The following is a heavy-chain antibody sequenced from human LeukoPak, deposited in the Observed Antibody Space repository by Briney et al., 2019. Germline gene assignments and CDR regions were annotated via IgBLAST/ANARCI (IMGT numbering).Heavy chain of an antibody. CDR1: GFTFSSYA. CDR2: ISGSGGST. CDR3: ARSHSPPTRITIFGVAPKE. J-gene: IGHJ1*01. V-gene: IGHV3-23*01. Sequence: GGSLRLSCAASGFTFSSYAMSWVRQAPGKGLEWVSAISGSGGSTYYADSVKGRFTISRDNSKNTLYLQMNSLRAEDTAVYYCARSHSPPTRITIFGVAPKEWGQGTLVTVSS. D-gene: IGHD3-3*01.